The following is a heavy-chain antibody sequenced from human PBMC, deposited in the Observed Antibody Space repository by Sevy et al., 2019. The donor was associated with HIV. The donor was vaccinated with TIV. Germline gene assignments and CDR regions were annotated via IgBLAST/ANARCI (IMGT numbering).Heavy chain of an antibody. CDR3: ARDRSDALTKLDY. V-gene: IGHV3-30-3*01. J-gene: IGHJ4*02. Sequence: GGSLRLSCAAPGFTFSSYAMHWVRQAPGKGLEWVADISYDGSNKYYADSVKGRFTISRDNSKNTLYLQMNSLRAEDTAVYYCARDRSDALTKLDYWGQGTLVTVSS. D-gene: IGHD4-17*01. CDR2: ISYDGSNK. CDR1: GFTFSSYA.